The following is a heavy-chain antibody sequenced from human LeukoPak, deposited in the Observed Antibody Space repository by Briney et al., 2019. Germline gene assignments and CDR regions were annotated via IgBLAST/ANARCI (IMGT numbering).Heavy chain of an antibody. J-gene: IGHJ4*02. V-gene: IGHV3-11*04. CDR3: ARVPLKFGVVTPLDY. CDR1: GFTFSDYY. D-gene: IGHD3-3*01. Sequence: GGSLRLSCAASGFTFSDYYMSWIRQAPGKGLEWVSYISSSGSTIYYADSVKGRFTISRDNAKNSLYLQMNSLRAEDTAVYYCARVPLKFGVVTPLDYWGQGTLVTVSS. CDR2: ISSSGSTI.